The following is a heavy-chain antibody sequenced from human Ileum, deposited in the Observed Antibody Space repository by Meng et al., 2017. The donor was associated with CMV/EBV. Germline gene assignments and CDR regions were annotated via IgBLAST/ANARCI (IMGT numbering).Heavy chain of an antibody. CDR1: GFTVSTNY. V-gene: IGHV3-53*01. CDR2: IYSGGST. CDR3: ARGGDFGLGNLFY. D-gene: IGHD3-10*01. Sequence: EVQLVESGGGLIQPGGSLRRSCAASGFTVSTNYMSWVRQAPGKGLEWVSVIYSGGSTFYADSVKGRFTISRDSSKNMVYLQLNSLRADDTAVYYCARGGDFGLGNLFYWGQGTLVTVYS. J-gene: IGHJ4*02.